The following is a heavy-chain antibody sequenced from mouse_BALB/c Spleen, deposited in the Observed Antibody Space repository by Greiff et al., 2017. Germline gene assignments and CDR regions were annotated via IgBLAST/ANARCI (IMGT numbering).Heavy chain of an antibody. Sequence: DVHLVESGGDLVKPGGSLKLSCAASGFTFSSYGMSWVRQTPDKRLEWVATISSGGSYTYYPDSVKGRFTISRDNAKNTLYLQMSSLKSEDTAMYYCARLDYAMDYWGQGTSVTVSS. CDR2: ISSGGSYT. V-gene: IGHV5-6*01. CDR3: ARLDYAMDY. J-gene: IGHJ4*01. CDR1: GFTFSSYG.